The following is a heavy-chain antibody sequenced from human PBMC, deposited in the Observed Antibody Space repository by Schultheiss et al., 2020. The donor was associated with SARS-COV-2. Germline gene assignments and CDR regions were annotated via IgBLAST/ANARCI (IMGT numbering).Heavy chain of an antibody. CDR3: ARGNYFDY. Sequence: SETLSLTCAVYGGSFSGYYWSWIRQPPGKGLEWIGEINHSGSTNYNPSLKSRVTISVDTSKNQFSLKLSSVTAADTAVYYCARGNYFDYWGQGTLVTVSS. CDR1: GGSFSGYY. V-gene: IGHV4-34*01. J-gene: IGHJ4*02. CDR2: INHSGST.